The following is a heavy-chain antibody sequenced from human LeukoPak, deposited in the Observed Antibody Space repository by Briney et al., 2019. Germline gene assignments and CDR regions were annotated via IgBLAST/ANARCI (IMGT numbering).Heavy chain of an antibody. Sequence: PPGRSLRLSCAASGFTFSSYAMHWVRQAPGKGLEWVAVISYDGSNKYYADSVKGRFTISRDNSKNTLYPQMNSLRAEDTAVYYCARDGLRYYFDYWGQGTLVTVSS. CDR2: ISYDGSNK. CDR3: ARDGLRYYFDY. J-gene: IGHJ4*02. D-gene: IGHD4-17*01. V-gene: IGHV3-30-3*01. CDR1: GFTFSSYA.